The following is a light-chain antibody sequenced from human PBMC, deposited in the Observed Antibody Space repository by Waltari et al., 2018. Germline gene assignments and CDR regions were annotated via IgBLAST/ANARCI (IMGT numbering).Light chain of an antibody. CDR1: QSVNRA. CDR2: GIF. V-gene: IGKV3-20*01. CDR3: QHYLRLPVT. J-gene: IGKJ1*01. Sequence: EIVLTQSPGTLSLSPGDRATLSCKASQSVNRALAWYQQKPGQAPRLLIYGIFDRDAGTPDRFSGSGSGTDFSLTISRLEPEDFAVYYCQHYLRLPVTFGQGTRVEVK.